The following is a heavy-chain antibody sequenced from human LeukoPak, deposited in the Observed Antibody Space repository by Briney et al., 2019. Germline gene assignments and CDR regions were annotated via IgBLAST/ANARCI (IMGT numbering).Heavy chain of an antibody. V-gene: IGHV4-34*01. J-gene: IGHJ4*02. Sequence: PSETLSLICAVYGGSFSDDCWSWIRQPPGKGLEWIGEINHSGSTNYNPSLKSRVTISVDTSKDQFSLKLSSVTAADTAVYYCARGFDSSGYYSLSGALDYWGQGTLVTVSS. D-gene: IGHD3-22*01. CDR1: GGSFSDDC. CDR2: INHSGST. CDR3: ARGFDSSGYYSLSGALDY.